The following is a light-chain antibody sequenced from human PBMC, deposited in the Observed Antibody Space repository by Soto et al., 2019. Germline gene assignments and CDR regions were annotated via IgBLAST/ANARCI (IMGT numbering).Light chain of an antibody. CDR1: QSVSSSY. CDR3: QQYDTSPRT. V-gene: IGKV3-20*01. J-gene: IGKJ1*01. CDR2: GAS. Sequence: EIVLTQSPGTLSLSPGERATLSCRASQSVSSSYLAWYQQKPGQAPRVLVYGASSRGTGIPYRFSGRGSGTDFTLSISRLEPEDFAVYYCQQYDTSPRTFGQGTKVDIK.